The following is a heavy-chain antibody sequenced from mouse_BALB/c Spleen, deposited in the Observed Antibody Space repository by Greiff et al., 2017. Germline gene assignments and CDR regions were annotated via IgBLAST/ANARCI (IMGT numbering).Heavy chain of an antibody. Sequence: EVKLVESGPGLVKPSQSLSLTCTVTGYSITSDYAWNWIRQFPGNKLEWMGYISYSGSTSYNPSLKSRISITRDTSKNQFFLQLNSVTTEDTATYYCANYGRFAYWGQGTLVTVSA. V-gene: IGHV3-2*02. CDR3: ANYGRFAY. D-gene: IGHD1-2*01. J-gene: IGHJ3*01. CDR2: ISYSGST. CDR1: GYSITSDYA.